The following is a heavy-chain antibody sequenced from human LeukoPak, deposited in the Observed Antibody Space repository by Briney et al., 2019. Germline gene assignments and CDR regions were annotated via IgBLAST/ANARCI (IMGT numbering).Heavy chain of an antibody. V-gene: IGHV3-48*04. CDR3: ARGCGLHLSPASSYYDSRCRYFDD. Sequence: GGSLTLSCTASGFTFSDYSMEWVRQAPGKGLEGISYISSTSTTIYYACSVKGRFTTSRDNAKNSLCLQMNSLRAEDTAVYYCARGCGLHLSPASSYYDSRCRYFDDWGQGTLVTVSS. CDR1: GFTFSDYS. CDR2: ISSTSTTI. D-gene: IGHD3-22*01. J-gene: IGHJ4*02.